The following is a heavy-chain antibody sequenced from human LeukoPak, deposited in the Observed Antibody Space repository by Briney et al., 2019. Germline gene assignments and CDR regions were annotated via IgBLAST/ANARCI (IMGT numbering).Heavy chain of an antibody. CDR1: GFTFDDYA. J-gene: IGHJ6*02. D-gene: IGHD5-18*01. V-gene: IGHV3-43*02. CDR3: TKDILKQLWLLGLPRGSYGMDV. Sequence: GGSLRLSCAASGFTFDDYAMHWVRQAPGKGLEWVSLISGDGGSTYYADSVKGRFTISRDNSKNSLYLQMNSLRTEDTALYYCTKDILKQLWLLGLPRGSYGMDVWGQGTRSPSP. CDR2: ISGDGGST.